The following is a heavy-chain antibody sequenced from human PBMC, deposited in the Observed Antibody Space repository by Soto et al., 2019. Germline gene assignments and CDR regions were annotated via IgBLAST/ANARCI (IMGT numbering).Heavy chain of an antibody. CDR1: GFTFSSYG. CDR2: ISYDGSNK. Sequence: QVQLVESGGGVVQPGRSLRLSCAASGFTFSSYGMHWVRQAPGKGLEWVAVISYDGSNKYYADSVKGRFTISRDNSKNTLYLQMNSLRAEDTAVYYCAKDRHIVVVVAATHPFDYWGQGTLVTVSS. V-gene: IGHV3-30*18. D-gene: IGHD2-15*01. CDR3: AKDRHIVVVVAATHPFDY. J-gene: IGHJ4*02.